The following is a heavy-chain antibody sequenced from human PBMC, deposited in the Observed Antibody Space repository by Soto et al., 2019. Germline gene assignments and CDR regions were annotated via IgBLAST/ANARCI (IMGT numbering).Heavy chain of an antibody. J-gene: IGHJ4*02. CDR3: ARASMVRGAYQYYFDY. D-gene: IGHD3-10*01. CDR1: GGSISSYY. CDR2: IYYSGST. V-gene: IGHV4-59*01. Sequence: SETLSLTCTVSGGSISSYYWSWIRQPPGKGLEWIGYIYYSGSTNYNPSFKSRVTISVDTSKNQFSLKLSSVTAADTAVYYCARASMVRGAYQYYFDYWGQGTLVTVSS.